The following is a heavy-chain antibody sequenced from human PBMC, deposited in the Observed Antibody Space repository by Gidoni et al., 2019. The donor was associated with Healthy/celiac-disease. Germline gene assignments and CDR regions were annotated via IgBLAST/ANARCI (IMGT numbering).Heavy chain of an antibody. CDR1: GFPFISYG. CDR2: ISYDGSNK. D-gene: IGHD3-22*01. CDR3: AKEGPYYYVLLYYDSSGSYFDY. J-gene: IGHJ4*02. Sequence: QVQLVESGGGVVQPGRSLRLSCAASGFPFISYGMPWVRQAPGKGLEWVAVISYDGSNKDYADSVKGRFTISRDNSKNTLYLQMNSLRAEDTAVYYCAKEGPYYYVLLYYDSSGSYFDYWGQGTLVTVSS. V-gene: IGHV3-30*18.